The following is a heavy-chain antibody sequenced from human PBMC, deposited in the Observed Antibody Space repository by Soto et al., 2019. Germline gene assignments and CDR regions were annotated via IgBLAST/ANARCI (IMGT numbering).Heavy chain of an antibody. D-gene: IGHD2-8*01. CDR1: GFSFFIYA. CDR2: ISGSGGHT. J-gene: IGHJ5*02. CDR3: AKIEMGWFAH. V-gene: IGHV3-23*01. Sequence: GESLKISCTGSGFSFFIYAMSWVRQAPGKGLEWVSTISGSGGHTYYADSVKGRFVVSRDNDKNTVYLHMSSLTGEDTAVYFCAKIEMGWFAHWGQGTQVTVSS.